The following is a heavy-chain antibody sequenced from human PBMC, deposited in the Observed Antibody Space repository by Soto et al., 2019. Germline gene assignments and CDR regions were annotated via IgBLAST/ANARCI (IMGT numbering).Heavy chain of an antibody. CDR1: GFTFSSYA. D-gene: IGHD3-3*01. CDR2: ISGSGGST. J-gene: IGHJ5*02. CDR3: AKDEDYYDFWSGLNWFDP. V-gene: IGHV3-23*01. Sequence: GGSLRLSCAASGFTFSSYAMSWVRQAPGKGLEWVSAISGSGGSTYYADSVKGRFTISRDNSKNTLYLQMNSLRAEDTAVYYCAKDEDYYDFWSGLNWFDPWGQGTLVTVSS.